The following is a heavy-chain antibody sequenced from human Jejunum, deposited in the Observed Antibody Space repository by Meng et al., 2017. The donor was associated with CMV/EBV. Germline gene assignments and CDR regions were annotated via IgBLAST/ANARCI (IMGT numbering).Heavy chain of an antibody. Sequence: SCAASGFTFEDYGMGWVRQVPGKGLEWVSNINWNGITAYADSVKGRFTISRDNAKNSVNLQMNSLRAEDTALYYCVRDGRGFDSWGQGTLGTVSS. CDR1: GFTFEDYG. J-gene: IGHJ4*02. V-gene: IGHV3-20*04. CDR2: INWNGIT. CDR3: VRDGRGFDS.